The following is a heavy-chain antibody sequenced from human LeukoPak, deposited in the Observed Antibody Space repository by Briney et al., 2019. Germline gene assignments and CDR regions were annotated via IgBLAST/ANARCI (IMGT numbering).Heavy chain of an antibody. D-gene: IGHD2-2*01. CDR1: GFTSSTYW. Sequence: PGGSLRLSCAASGFTSSTYWLGWVRQSPGKGLEWVSGINWNGGSTGYADSVKGRFTISRDNAKNSLYLQMNSLRAEDTALYYCAREIKAAKPFDYWGQGTLVTVSS. CDR2: INWNGGST. V-gene: IGHV3-20*04. CDR3: AREIKAAKPFDY. J-gene: IGHJ4*02.